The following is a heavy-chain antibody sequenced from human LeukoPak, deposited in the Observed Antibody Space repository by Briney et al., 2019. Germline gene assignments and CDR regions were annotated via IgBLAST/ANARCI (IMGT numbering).Heavy chain of an antibody. CDR3: ARGHGYSSGWPIFDFDY. V-gene: IGHV1-8*01. D-gene: IGHD6-19*01. CDR1: GYTFTSYD. J-gene: IGHJ4*02. CDR2: MNPNSGNT. Sequence: GPVKVSCKASGYTFTSYDINWVRQATGQGLEWMGWMNPNSGNTGYAQKFQGRVTMTRNTSISTAYMELSSLRSEDTAVYYCARGHGYSSGWPIFDFDYWGQGTLVTVSS.